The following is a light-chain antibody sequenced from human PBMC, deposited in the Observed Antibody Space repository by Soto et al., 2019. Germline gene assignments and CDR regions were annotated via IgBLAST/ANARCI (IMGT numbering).Light chain of an antibody. CDR3: QQYRFS. J-gene: IGKJ3*01. CDR1: QSVCYW. CDR2: DAS. V-gene: IGKV1-5*01. Sequence: DIHMTQSPSTLSASVGDRVTITCRASQSVCYWLVWYQQKPGKAPKLLIHDASSLESGVPSRFRGGGSGQEFTLTISGLQPDDLATYYRQQYRFSFGPGTKVEMK.